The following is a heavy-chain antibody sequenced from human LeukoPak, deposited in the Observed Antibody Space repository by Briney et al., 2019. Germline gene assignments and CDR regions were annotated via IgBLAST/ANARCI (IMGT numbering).Heavy chain of an antibody. CDR1: GFTFSNYE. CDR2: ITGSGNSI. Sequence: GGSLRLSCAASGFTFSNYEMNWVRQAPGKGLEWLSYITGSGNSIYYAESLRDRITISRDNAKNSPYLQMNSLRAEDTAVYYCARERASCGGDCYDYWGRGTRSPSPQ. J-gene: IGHJ4*02. D-gene: IGHD2-21*01. CDR3: ARERASCGGDCYDY. V-gene: IGHV3-48*03.